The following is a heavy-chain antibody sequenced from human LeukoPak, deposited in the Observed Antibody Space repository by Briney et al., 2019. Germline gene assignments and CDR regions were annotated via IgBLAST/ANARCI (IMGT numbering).Heavy chain of an antibody. V-gene: IGHV3-15*01. CDR3: TTETEQQWLSLDY. CDR2: IRSKTDGGTT. Sequence: GGSLRLSCVASGFTLKNAWMSWVRQAPGKGLEWVGRIRSKTDGGTTDYAAPVKGRFTISRDDSKNTLYLQMNSLKTEDTAVYYCTTETEQQWLSLDYWGQGTLVTVSS. J-gene: IGHJ4*02. D-gene: IGHD6-19*01. CDR1: GFTLKNAW.